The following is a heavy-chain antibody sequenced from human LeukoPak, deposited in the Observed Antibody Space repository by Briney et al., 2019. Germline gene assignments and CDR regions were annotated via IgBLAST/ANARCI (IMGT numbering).Heavy chain of an antibody. Sequence: GASVKVSCKASGYTFTSCAMDWVRQAPGQGLEWMGWINPNSGGTNYAQKFQGRVTMTRDTSISTAYMELSRLRSDDTAVYYCARDLAAAAFSYYYYYMDVWGKGTAVTVSS. D-gene: IGHD2-15*01. J-gene: IGHJ6*03. CDR3: ARDLAAAAFSYYYYYMDV. CDR1: GYTFTSCA. CDR2: INPNSGGT. V-gene: IGHV1-2*02.